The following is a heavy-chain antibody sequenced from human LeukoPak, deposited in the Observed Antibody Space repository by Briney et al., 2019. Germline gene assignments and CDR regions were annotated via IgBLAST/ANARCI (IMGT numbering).Heavy chain of an antibody. CDR3: ARTPHDYSNYFDY. Sequence: GGSLRPSCEASGFTFSSYSMNWVRPAPGKGLEWVSYISSSSGTIYYADSLKGRFTISRDNAKNSLYLQMNSLRAEDTAMYYCARTPHDYSNYFDYWGQGTLVTVSS. J-gene: IGHJ4*02. D-gene: IGHD4-11*01. CDR2: ISSSSGTI. V-gene: IGHV3-48*01. CDR1: GFTFSSYS.